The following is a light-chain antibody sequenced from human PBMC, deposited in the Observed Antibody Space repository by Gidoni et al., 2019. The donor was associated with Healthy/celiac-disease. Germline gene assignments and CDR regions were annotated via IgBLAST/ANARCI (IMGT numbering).Light chain of an antibody. CDR3: AAWDDSLNGSV. CDR1: SSNIGRNT. CDR2: SNN. V-gene: IGLV1-44*01. Sequence: QSVLTQPPSASGTPGQRVTISCSGSSSNIGRNTVNWYQQLPGTAPKLLIYSNNQRPSGVPDRFSGSKSGTSASLAISGLQPEDEAEYYCAAWDDSLNGSVFGGGTKLTVL. J-gene: IGLJ2*01.